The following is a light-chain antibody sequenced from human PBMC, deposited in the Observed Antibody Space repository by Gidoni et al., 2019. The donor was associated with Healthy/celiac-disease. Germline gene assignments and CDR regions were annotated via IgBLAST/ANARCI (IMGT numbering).Light chain of an antibody. J-gene: IGKJ4*01. V-gene: IGKV1-33*01. Sequence: DSQMTQSPSSLSASVGDRVTITCQASQDLSYYLNWYQQKPGKAPKLLIYDASNFETGVPSRFSGSGSGKEFTFTISSLQPEDIATYYCQQYDNLPALTFGGGTKVEIK. CDR1: QDLSYY. CDR2: DAS. CDR3: QQYDNLPALT.